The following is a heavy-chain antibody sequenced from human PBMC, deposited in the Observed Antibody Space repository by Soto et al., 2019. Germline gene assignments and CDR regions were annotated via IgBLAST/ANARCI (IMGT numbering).Heavy chain of an antibody. V-gene: IGHV2-5*02. CDR1: GFSLSASGVG. J-gene: IGHJ5*02. CDR2: IYWDDDK. CDR3: AHRRIAMTQNWFDP. D-gene: IGHD6-13*01. Sequence: QITLKESGPTLVKPTQTLTLTCTFSGFSLSASGVGVGWIRQPPGKALEWLALIYWDDDKRYNPSLKSRLTITKDTSKKQVVLTMTNMDPADTATYYCAHRRIAMTQNWFDPWGQGTLVTVSS.